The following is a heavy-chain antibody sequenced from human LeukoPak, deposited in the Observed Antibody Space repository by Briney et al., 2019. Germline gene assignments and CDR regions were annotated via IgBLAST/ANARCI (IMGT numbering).Heavy chain of an antibody. CDR3: ARRDVVVVAARLGAFDI. CDR2: IYPSDSDT. Sequence: GESLKISCKGSGYSFTSYWIGWVRQMPGKGLEWMGIIYPSDSDTRYSPSFQGQVTISADKSISTAYLQWSSLKASDTAMYYCARRDVVVVAARLGAFDIWGQGTMVTVSS. V-gene: IGHV5-51*01. D-gene: IGHD2-15*01. CDR1: GYSFTSYW. J-gene: IGHJ3*02.